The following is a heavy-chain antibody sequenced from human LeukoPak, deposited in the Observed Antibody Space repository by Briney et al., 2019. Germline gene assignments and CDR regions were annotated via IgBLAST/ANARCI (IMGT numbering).Heavy chain of an antibody. D-gene: IGHD3-10*01. CDR2: ISSSGSTI. CDR1: GFTFSSYW. J-gene: IGHJ3*02. V-gene: IGHV3-48*04. CDR3: ARQESDAFDI. Sequence: PGGSLRLSCAASGFTFSSYWMSWVRQAPGKGLEWVSYISSSGSTIYYADSVKGRFTISRDNAKNSLYLQMNSLRAEDTAVYYCARQESDAFDIWGQGTMVTVSS.